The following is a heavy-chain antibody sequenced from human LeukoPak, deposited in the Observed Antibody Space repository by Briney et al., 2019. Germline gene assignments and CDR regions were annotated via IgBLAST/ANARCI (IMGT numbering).Heavy chain of an antibody. V-gene: IGHV1-69*13. CDR2: ITPIFGTA. CDR1: GGTFSSYA. CDR3: ARDLDYGANSGDY. J-gene: IGHJ4*02. D-gene: IGHD4-23*01. Sequence: SVKVSCTASGGTFSSYAISWVRQAPGQGLEWMGGITPIFGTANYAQKFQGRVTITADESTSTAYMELSSLRSEDTAVYYCARDLDYGANSGDYWGQGTLVTVSS.